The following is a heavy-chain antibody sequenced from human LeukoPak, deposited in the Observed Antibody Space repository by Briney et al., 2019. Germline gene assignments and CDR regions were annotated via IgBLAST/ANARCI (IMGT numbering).Heavy chain of an antibody. CDR1: GGTFSSYA. CDR3: ATLYSTLNWFDP. V-gene: IGHV1-69*13. D-gene: IGHD6-13*01. J-gene: IGHJ5*02. Sequence: WASVKVSCKASGGTFSSYAISWVRQAPGQGLEWMGGIIPIFGTANYAQKFQGRVTITADESTSTAYMELSSLRAEDTAVYYCATLYSTLNWFDPWGQGTLVTVSS. CDR2: IIPIFGTA.